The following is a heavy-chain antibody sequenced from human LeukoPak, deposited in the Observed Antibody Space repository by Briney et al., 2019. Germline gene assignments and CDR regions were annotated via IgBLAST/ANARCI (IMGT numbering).Heavy chain of an antibody. CDR1: GSSISSTSYY. V-gene: IGHV4-39*01. CDR3: ARQGPTMVRYFDY. D-gene: IGHD3-10*01. J-gene: IGHJ4*02. CDR2: IYYSGST. Sequence: SETLSLTCTVSGSSISSTSYYWGCIRQPPGKGREWIGSIYYSGSTYYNPSLKSRVTISVDTSKNQFSLKLSSVTAADTAVYYCARQGPTMVRYFDYWGQGTLVTVSS.